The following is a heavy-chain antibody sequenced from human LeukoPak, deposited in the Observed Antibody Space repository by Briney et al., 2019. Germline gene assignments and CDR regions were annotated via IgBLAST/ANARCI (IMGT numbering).Heavy chain of an antibody. Sequence: ASVKVSCKASGGTFGSYAISWVRQAPGQGLEWMGGIIPIFGTANYAQKFQGRVTITADESTSTAYMELSSLRSEDTAVYYCARDRAPQWLNQNEFDPWGQGTLVTVSS. D-gene: IGHD1-14*01. CDR1: GGTFGSYA. CDR3: ARDRAPQWLNQNEFDP. CDR2: IIPIFGTA. V-gene: IGHV1-69*13. J-gene: IGHJ5*02.